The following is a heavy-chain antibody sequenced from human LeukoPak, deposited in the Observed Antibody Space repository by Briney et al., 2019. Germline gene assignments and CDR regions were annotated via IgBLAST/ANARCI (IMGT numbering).Heavy chain of an antibody. V-gene: IGHV3-73*01. CDR2: IRSKANHYAT. CDR1: GFTFSGSA. CDR3: TLNNWYEHGFDP. D-gene: IGHD1-1*01. Sequence: PGGSLRLSCAASGFTFSGSAMHWVRQASGKGLEWVGRIRSKANHYATAYAASVKGRFTVSRDDSKNTAYLQMNSLKTEDTAVYYCTLNNWYEHGFDPWGQGTLVTVSS. J-gene: IGHJ5*02.